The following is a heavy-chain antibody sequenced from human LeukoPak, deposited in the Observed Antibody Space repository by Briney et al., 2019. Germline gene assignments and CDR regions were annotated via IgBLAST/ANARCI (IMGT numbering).Heavy chain of an antibody. Sequence: GASEKLSCKASGYTFTAYYMHWVRQAPGQGLEWMGWVNPNSGGTNYAQKFQARVTMTRDTSISTAYMELRSLRSDDTAVYSCARGGEGAPLDPWGQGSLVTVSS. CDR1: GYTFTAYY. CDR2: VNPNSGGT. V-gene: IGHV1-2*02. J-gene: IGHJ5*02. CDR3: ARGGEGAPLDP. D-gene: IGHD1-26*01.